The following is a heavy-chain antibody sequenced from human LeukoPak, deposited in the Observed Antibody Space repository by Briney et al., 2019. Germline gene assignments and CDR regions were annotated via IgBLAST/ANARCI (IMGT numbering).Heavy chain of an antibody. CDR1: GYTFTDYY. CDR2: INPNDGDT. CDR3: ARANFLYCSSSTCLFDY. D-gene: IGHD2-2*01. J-gene: IGHJ4*02. V-gene: IGHV1-2*02. Sequence: ASVNLSCTASGYTFTDYYMHWVRQAPGQGFEWMGWINPNDGDTNYAQKFQGRVTMTRDTSISTAHMEVSRLRSDDTAVYYCARANFLYCSSSTCLFDYWGQGTLVTVSS.